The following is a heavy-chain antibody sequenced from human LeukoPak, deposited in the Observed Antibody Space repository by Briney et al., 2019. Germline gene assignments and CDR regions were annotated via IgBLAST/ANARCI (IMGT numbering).Heavy chain of an antibody. Sequence: GGSLRLSCAASEFTLSSYAMSWVRQAPGKGLEWVSSISGNGAHSYYADSVKGRFTISRDFSRNAVYLQMSSLRVEGTAEYYCAKAVDGRGYYFERGADFWGQGTMVTVSS. D-gene: IGHD3-22*01. V-gene: IGHV3-23*01. CDR3: AKAVDGRGYYFERGADF. J-gene: IGHJ4*02. CDR1: EFTLSSYA. CDR2: ISGNGAHS.